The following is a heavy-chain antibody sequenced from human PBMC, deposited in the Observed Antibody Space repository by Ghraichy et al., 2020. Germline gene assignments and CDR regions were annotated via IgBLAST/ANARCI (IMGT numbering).Heavy chain of an antibody. J-gene: IGHJ5*02. CDR1: AFTFSSYA. D-gene: IGHD6-19*01. V-gene: IGHV3-23*01. CDR2: ISGSGGST. CDR3: AKGGSGWYWLGYSWFDP. Sequence: GGSLRLSCAASAFTFSSYAMSWVRQAPGKGLEWVSAISGSGGSTYYADSVKGRFTISRDNSKNTLYLQMNSLRAEDTAVYYCAKGGSGWYWLGYSWFDPWGQGTLVTVSS.